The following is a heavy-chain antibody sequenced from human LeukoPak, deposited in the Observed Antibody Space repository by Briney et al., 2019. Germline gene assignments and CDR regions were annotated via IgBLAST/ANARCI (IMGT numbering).Heavy chain of an antibody. Sequence: SETLSLTCAVYGGSFSGYYWSWIRQPPGKGLEWIGEINHSGSTNYNPSLKSRVTISVDTSKNQFSLKLSSVTAADTAAYYCARGVSIAAAGTAYYGMDVWGQGTTVTVSS. CDR1: GGSFSGYY. D-gene: IGHD6-13*01. CDR3: ARGVSIAAAGTAYYGMDV. CDR2: INHSGST. V-gene: IGHV4-34*01. J-gene: IGHJ6*02.